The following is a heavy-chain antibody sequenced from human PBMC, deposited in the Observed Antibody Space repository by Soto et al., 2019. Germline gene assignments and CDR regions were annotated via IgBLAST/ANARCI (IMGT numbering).Heavy chain of an antibody. CDR2: IIPIFGTA. D-gene: IGHD3-3*01. CDR1: GGTFSSYA. Sequence: ASVKVSCKASGGTFSSYAISWVRQAPGQGLEWMGGIIPIFGTANYAQKFQGRVTITADESTSTAYMELSSLRSEDTAVYYCATRYDFWSGYYTHTYYYYGMDVWGQGTTVTVSS. CDR3: ATRYDFWSGYYTHTYYYYGMDV. J-gene: IGHJ6*02. V-gene: IGHV1-69*13.